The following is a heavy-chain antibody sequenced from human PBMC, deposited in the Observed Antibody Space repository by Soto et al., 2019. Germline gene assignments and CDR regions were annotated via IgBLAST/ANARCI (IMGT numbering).Heavy chain of an antibody. Sequence: SETLSLTCAVSGGSISSGGYSWSWIRQPPGKGLEWIGYMCHSGSTYYNPSLKSRGTISGDTSKSQFSLELTSVTAADTAIYYCVRSRGVAETLIDFDYWGQGTLVTVSS. CDR1: GGSISSGGYS. D-gene: IGHD6-19*01. CDR3: VRSRGVAETLIDFDY. J-gene: IGHJ4*02. CDR2: MCHSGST. V-gene: IGHV4-30-2*01.